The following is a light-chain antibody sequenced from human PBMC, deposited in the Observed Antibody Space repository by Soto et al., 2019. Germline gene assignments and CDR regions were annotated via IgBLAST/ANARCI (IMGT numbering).Light chain of an antibody. Sequence: DIVMTQSPLSLPVTPGEPASISCSSSQSLLHSNGYTYLDWYLQKPAQSPQLLIYLGSNRASGVPDRFSGSGSGTDFTLKISRVEAEDAGVYYCVQALQTLTFGGGTKLEI. CDR3: VQALQTLT. J-gene: IGKJ4*01. CDR2: LGS. V-gene: IGKV2-28*01. CDR1: QSLLHSNGYTY.